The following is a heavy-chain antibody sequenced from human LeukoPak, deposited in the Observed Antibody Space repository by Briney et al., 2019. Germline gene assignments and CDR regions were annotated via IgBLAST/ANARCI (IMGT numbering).Heavy chain of an antibody. D-gene: IGHD3-10*01. Sequence: GGSLRLSCAASGFTFSSYWMSWVRQAPGNGLEWVANIKQDGSEKYYVDSVKGRFTISRDNAKNSLYLQMNSLRAEDTAVYYCARFGPNDAFDIWGQGTMVTVSS. CDR2: IKQDGSEK. CDR3: ARFGPNDAFDI. J-gene: IGHJ3*02. V-gene: IGHV3-7*01. CDR1: GFTFSSYW.